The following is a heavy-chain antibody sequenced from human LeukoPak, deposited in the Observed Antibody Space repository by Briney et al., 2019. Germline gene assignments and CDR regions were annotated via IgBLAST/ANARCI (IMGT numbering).Heavy chain of an antibody. J-gene: IGHJ4*02. CDR1: GGSFSGYY. Sequence: SETLSLTCAVYGGSFSGYYWSWIRQPPGKGLEWTGEINHSGSTNYNPSLKSRVTISVDTSKNQFSLKLSSVTAADTAVYYCARGQRGYSYGYFFHYWGQGTLVTVSS. D-gene: IGHD5-18*01. CDR3: ARGQRGYSYGYFFHY. V-gene: IGHV4-34*01. CDR2: INHSGST.